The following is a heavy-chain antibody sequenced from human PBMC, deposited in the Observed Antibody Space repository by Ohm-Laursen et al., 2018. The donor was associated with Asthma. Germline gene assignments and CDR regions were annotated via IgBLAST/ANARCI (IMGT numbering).Heavy chain of an antibody. V-gene: IGHV3-33*01. CDR2: IWYDGSYK. CDR1: GFTFSNYG. Sequence: SLRLSCAASGFTFSNYGMHWVRQAPGKGLEWVAVIWYDGSYKYYADSVKGRFTTSRDNSKNTLYLQMNSLRVEDTAVYYCARDSTGTSVTPYYWGQGTLVTVSS. CDR3: ARDSTGTSVTPYY. J-gene: IGHJ4*02. D-gene: IGHD1-7*01.